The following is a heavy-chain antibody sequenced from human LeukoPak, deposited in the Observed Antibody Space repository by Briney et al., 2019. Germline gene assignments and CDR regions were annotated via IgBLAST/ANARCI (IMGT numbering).Heavy chain of an antibody. D-gene: IGHD4-11*01. CDR1: GFTFSDYY. Sequence: DPGGSLRLSCAASGFTFSDYYMSWIRQAPGRGLEWVSYISSSGSTIYYADSVQGRFTISRDNAKNSLYMQMNSLRAEDTAVYYCASAPDYRNMYWDFDYWGQGPLVTVSS. J-gene: IGHJ4*02. CDR2: ISSSGSTI. CDR3: ASAPDYRNMYWDFDY. V-gene: IGHV3-11*01.